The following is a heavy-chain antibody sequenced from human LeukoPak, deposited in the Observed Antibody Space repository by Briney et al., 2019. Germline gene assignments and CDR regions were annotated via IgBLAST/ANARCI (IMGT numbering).Heavy chain of an antibody. J-gene: IGHJ4*02. CDR2: ISYDGSNK. Sequence: GGSLRLSCAASGFTFSSYAMHWVRQAPGKGLEWVAVISYDGSNKYYAESVKGRFTISRDNSKNTLYLQMNSLRAEDTAVYYCAKDWLGTAIFDYWGQGTLVTVSS. CDR1: GFTFSSYA. V-gene: IGHV3-30*04. CDR3: AKDWLGTAIFDY. D-gene: IGHD2-21*02.